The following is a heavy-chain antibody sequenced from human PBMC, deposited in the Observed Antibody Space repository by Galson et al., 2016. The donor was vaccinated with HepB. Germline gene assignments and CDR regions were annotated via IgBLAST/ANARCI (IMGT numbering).Heavy chain of an antibody. J-gene: IGHJ6*02. D-gene: IGHD6-25*01. CDR1: GFNFGDFA. CDR3: AKNSGPREGNSYCLDV. CDR2: ISWNSDTT. V-gene: IGHV3-9*01. Sequence: SLRLSCAASGFNFGDFAIHWVRQAPGKGLEWVSAISWNSDTTPYADSVKGRFTIFRDNAKNSLYLQMNSLRPEDTALYYCAKNSGPREGNSYCLDVWGQGTTVIVSS.